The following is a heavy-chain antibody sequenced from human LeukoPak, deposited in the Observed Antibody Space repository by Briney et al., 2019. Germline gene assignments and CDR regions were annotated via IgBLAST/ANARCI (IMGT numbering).Heavy chain of an antibody. CDR2: IRASDDTT. V-gene: IGHV3-23*01. CDR1: GLTPTNYT. CDR3: AKLSSGWFEDF. D-gene: IGHD6-19*01. Sequence: GCLRLSCVDSGLTPTNYTMTWGREAPGEGGEWVSAIRASDDTTFYADSVKGRFTISRDSSKNTLYLQMNSRRAEDTAVYYCAKLSSGWFEDFWGQGTLVTVSS. J-gene: IGHJ4*02.